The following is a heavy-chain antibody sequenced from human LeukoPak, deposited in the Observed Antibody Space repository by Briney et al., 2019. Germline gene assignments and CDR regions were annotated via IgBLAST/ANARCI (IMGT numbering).Heavy chain of an antibody. V-gene: IGHV3-23*01. CDR2: ISGSGGST. J-gene: IGHJ4*02. CDR1: GFTFSSYA. D-gene: IGHD6-19*01. Sequence: GGSLRLSCAASGFTFSSYAMSWVRQAPGKGLEWVSSISGSGGSTYYADSVKGRFTISRDNSKNTLHLQMNSLRVEDTAVYYCAKGLSSGWNLKGSDYWGQGTLVTVSS. CDR3: AKGLSSGWNLKGSDY.